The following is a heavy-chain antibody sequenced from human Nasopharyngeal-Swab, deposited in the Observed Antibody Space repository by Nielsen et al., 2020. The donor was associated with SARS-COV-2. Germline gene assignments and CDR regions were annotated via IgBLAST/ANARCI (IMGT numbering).Heavy chain of an antibody. CDR3: AKGSYYPSYYFDY. J-gene: IGHJ4*02. D-gene: IGHD1-26*01. CDR2: ITASGGKT. CDR1: GFTFRSYA. Sequence: GESLKISCAASGFTFRSYAMSWVRQAPGKGLEWVSGITASGGKTYYADSVKGRFTLSRDSSKSTLYLQMSSLRAEDTAVYYCAKGSYYPSYYFDYWGQGALVSVSS. V-gene: IGHV3-23*01.